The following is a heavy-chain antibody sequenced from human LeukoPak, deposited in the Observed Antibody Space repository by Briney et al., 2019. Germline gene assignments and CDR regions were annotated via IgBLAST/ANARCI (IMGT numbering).Heavy chain of an antibody. Sequence: ASVKVSCKASGGTFSSYAISWVRQAPGQGLEWMGGIIPIFGTANYAQKFQGRVTITADKSTSTAYMELSSLRSEDTAVYYCASINYDILTGYRGYWGQGTPVTVSS. D-gene: IGHD3-9*01. V-gene: IGHV1-69*06. CDR1: GGTFSSYA. CDR3: ASINYDILTGYRGY. CDR2: IIPIFGTA. J-gene: IGHJ4*02.